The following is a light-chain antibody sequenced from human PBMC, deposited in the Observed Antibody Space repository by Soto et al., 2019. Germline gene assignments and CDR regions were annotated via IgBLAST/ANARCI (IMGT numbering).Light chain of an antibody. CDR1: SSDVGGYNY. Sequence: QSVLTQPLSASGSPGQSVTISCTGTSSDVGGYNYVSWYQQHPGKAPKLMIYEVIKRPSGVPDRFSGSKSGNTASLTVSGLQAEDEADYYCSSYAGGNDYVFGTGTKVTVL. CDR3: SSYAGGNDYV. CDR2: EVI. J-gene: IGLJ1*01. V-gene: IGLV2-8*01.